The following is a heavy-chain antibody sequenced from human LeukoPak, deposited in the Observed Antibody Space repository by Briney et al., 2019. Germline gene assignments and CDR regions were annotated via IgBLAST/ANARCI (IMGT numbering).Heavy chain of an antibody. CDR2: INHSGSS. CDR1: GGSFSGYY. D-gene: IGHD6-19*01. J-gene: IGHJ4*02. CDR3: AGGLVNSGWGGYFDY. Sequence: SETLSLTCGVYGGSFSGYYWSWIRQSPGKGLEWIGEINHSGSSNYSPSLKSRVTMSVDTSKNHFSLKLSSVTAADTAVYYCAGGLVNSGWGGYFDYWGQGTVVTVSS. V-gene: IGHV4-34*01.